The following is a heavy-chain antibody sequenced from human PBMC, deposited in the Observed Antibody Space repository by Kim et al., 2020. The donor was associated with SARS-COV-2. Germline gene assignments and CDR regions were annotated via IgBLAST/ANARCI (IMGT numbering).Heavy chain of an antibody. CDR1: GFTFSSYA. Sequence: GGSLRLSCAASGFTFSSYAMHWVRKAPGKGLEWVAVISYDGSNKYYADSVKGRFTISRDNSKNTLYLQMNSLRAEDTAVYYCARVTAAAGTELGYWGQGTLVTVSS. CDR3: ARVTAAAGTELGY. V-gene: IGHV3-30*04. D-gene: IGHD6-13*01. CDR2: ISYDGSNK. J-gene: IGHJ4*02.